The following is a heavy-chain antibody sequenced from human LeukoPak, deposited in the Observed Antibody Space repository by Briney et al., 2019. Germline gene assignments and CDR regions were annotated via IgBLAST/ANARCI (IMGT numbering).Heavy chain of an antibody. V-gene: IGHV3-7*01. CDR3: ARERQNKDFWSGGDY. CDR1: GFTFSSYW. J-gene: IGHJ4*02. Sequence: GSLRLSCAASGFTFSSYWMSWVRQAPGKGLEWVANIKQDGSEQYYVDSVKGRFTISRDNAKNSLYLQMNTLRPEDTAVYYCARERQNKDFWSGGDYWGQGTLVTVSS. CDR2: IKQDGSEQ. D-gene: IGHD3-3*01.